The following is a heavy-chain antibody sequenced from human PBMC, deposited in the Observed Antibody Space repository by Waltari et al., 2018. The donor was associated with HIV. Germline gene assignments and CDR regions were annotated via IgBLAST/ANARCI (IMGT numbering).Heavy chain of an antibody. Sequence: QVQLVQSGAELKKSGASVKVSCKPSGYNFTDYYIHWVRQAPGQGLEWMGWVNMNSGGTNVSQKFRGRVTLTRDTSISTAYMQLSSLGSDDTAIYYCTRAQSHVHGLDVWGQGTTVTVSS. CDR1: GYNFTDYY. CDR2: VNMNSGGT. V-gene: IGHV1-2*02. J-gene: IGHJ6*02. CDR3: TRAQSHVHGLDV.